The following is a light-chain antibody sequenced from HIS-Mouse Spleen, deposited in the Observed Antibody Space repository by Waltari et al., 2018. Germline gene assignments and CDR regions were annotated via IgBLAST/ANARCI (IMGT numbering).Light chain of an antibody. CDR3: LLYSGGARV. Sequence: QTVVTQEPSLTVSPGGTVTPTCASSIGAATSVYYQNWFQQKTGQAPWALLYSTSNKHSRTLTHFAASLLGGKAALTLSGVQPEDEAEYYCLLYSGGARVFGGVTTLTAL. V-gene: IGLV7-43*01. CDR1: IGAATSVYY. J-gene: IGLJ3*02. CDR2: STS.